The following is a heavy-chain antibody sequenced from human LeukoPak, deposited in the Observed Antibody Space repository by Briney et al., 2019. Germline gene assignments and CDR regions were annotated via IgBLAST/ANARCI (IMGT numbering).Heavy chain of an antibody. V-gene: IGHV4-4*02. CDR3: ARVHIGGYFDS. CDR1: GDSIISINW. D-gene: IGHD2-21*01. J-gene: IGHJ4*02. CDR2: IYHTGST. Sequence: PSETLSLTCAVSGDSIISINWWSCVRQPPGKGLEWIGEIYHTGSTNYNPSLKSRVTISADKSKNSFSLKLTSVTAADTAVYYCARVHIGGYFDSWGQGTLVTVSS.